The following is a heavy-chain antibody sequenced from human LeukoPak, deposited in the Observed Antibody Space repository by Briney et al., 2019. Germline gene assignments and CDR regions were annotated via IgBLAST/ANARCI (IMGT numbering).Heavy chain of an antibody. CDR3: ARYCSSTSCQGGDY. V-gene: IGHV3-21*01. D-gene: IGHD2-2*01. Sequence: GGSLRLSCAASGFTFSSYSMNWVRPAPGKGLEWVSSISSSSSYIYYADSVKGRFTISRDNAKNSLYLQMNSLRAEDTAVYYCARYCSSTSCQGGDYWGQGTLVTVSS. CDR1: GFTFSSYS. CDR2: ISSSSSYI. J-gene: IGHJ4*02.